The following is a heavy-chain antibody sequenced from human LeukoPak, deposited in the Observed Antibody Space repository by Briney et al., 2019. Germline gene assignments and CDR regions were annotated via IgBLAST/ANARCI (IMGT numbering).Heavy chain of an antibody. D-gene: IGHD6-6*01. J-gene: IGHJ4*02. V-gene: IGHV3-48*03. CDR2: ISSSGSTI. Sequence: PGGSLRLSCAASGFTFSSYEMNWVRQAPGKGLEWVSYISSSGSTIYYADSVKGRFTISRDNAKNSLYLQMNSLRAEDTAVYYCARGVGSLSNYFDYWGQGTLVTVSS. CDR1: GFTFSSYE. CDR3: ARGVGSLSNYFDY.